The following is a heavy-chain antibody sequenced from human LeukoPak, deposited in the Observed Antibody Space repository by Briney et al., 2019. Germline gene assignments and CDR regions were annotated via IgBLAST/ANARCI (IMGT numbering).Heavy chain of an antibody. CDR1: GFTFSNYW. Sequence: GGSLRLSCAASGFTFSNYWMHWVRQAPGKGLVWASRIKSDGSSTRYADSVKGRFTSSRDNAENTLYLQMNSLRAEDTAVYYCTRGLAYCGGDCYNSLDYWGQGTLVTVSS. CDR2: IKSDGSST. D-gene: IGHD2-21*02. CDR3: TRGLAYCGGDCYNSLDY. J-gene: IGHJ4*02. V-gene: IGHV3-74*01.